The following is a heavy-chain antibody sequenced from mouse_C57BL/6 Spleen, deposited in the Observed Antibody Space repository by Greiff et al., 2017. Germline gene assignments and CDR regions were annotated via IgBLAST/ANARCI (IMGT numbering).Heavy chain of an antibody. D-gene: IGHD1-1*01. Sequence: EVKLMESEGGLVQPGSSMKLSCTASGFTFSDYYMAWVRQVPETGLEWVANINYDGSSTYYLDSLKSRFIISRDNAKNILYLQMSSLKSEDTATYYCARDGWYYGSRAPFDVWGTGTTVTVSS. CDR3: ARDGWYYGSRAPFDV. J-gene: IGHJ1*03. V-gene: IGHV5-16*01. CDR2: INYDGSST. CDR1: GFTFSDYY.